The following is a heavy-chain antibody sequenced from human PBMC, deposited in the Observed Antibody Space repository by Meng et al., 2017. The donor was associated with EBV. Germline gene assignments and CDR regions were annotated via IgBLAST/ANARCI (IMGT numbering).Heavy chain of an antibody. V-gene: IGHV2-5*02. CDR2: IYWDDDK. Sequence: QITFKQSVPTLVHPNQPLPLTCTFSGFSLSTRGVGVGWIRQPPGKALEWLALIYWDDDKRYSPSLKSRLTITKDTSKNQVVLTMTNMDPVDAATYYCAHIIAARPFDYWGQGTLVTVSS. J-gene: IGHJ4*02. CDR3: AHIIAARPFDY. D-gene: IGHD6-6*01. CDR1: GFSLSTRGVG.